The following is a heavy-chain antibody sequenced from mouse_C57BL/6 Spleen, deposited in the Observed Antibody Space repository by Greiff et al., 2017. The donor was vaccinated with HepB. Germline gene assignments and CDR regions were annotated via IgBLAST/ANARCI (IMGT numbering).Heavy chain of an antibody. J-gene: IGHJ2*01. D-gene: IGHD1-1*01. CDR2: INPNNGGT. CDR1: GYTFTDYY. Sequence: EVQLQQSGPELVKPGASVKISCKASGYTFTDYYMNWVKQSHGKSLEWIGDINPNNGGTSYNQKFKGKATLTVDKSSSTAYMELRSLTSEDSAVYYCARHYGSSLFGYWGQGTTLTVSS. CDR3: ARHYGSSLFGY. V-gene: IGHV1-26*01.